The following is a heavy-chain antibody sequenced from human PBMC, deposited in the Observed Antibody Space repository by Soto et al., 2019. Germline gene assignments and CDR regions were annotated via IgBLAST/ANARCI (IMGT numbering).Heavy chain of an antibody. CDR1: GFSLSTNGVG. V-gene: IGHV2-5*02. D-gene: IGHD3-9*01. Sequence: QITLKESGPTLVKPTQTLTLTCTFAGFSLSTNGVGVGWMRQPPGKALEWLALIYWDEDKRYSPSLKSRLTITKDTSKNQVVLTMTNMDPGDTATYYCVHSGTRDYHVLTAQDAFDVWGPGTMVTVSS. CDR3: VHSGTRDYHVLTAQDAFDV. CDR2: IYWDEDK. J-gene: IGHJ3*01.